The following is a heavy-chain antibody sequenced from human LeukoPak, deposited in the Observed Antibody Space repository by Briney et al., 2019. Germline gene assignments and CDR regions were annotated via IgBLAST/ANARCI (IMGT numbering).Heavy chain of an antibody. Sequence: ASVKVSCKASGYTFTSYDINWVRRATGQGLEWMGWMNPNSGNTGYAQKFQGRVTMTRNTSISTAYMELSSLRSEDTAVYYCARGVIAAAGDNFDYWGQGTLVTVSS. CDR1: GYTFTSYD. CDR3: ARGVIAAAGDNFDY. J-gene: IGHJ4*02. V-gene: IGHV1-8*01. D-gene: IGHD6-13*01. CDR2: MNPNSGNT.